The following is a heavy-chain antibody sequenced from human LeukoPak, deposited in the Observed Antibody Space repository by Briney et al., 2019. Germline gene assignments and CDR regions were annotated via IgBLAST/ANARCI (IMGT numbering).Heavy chain of an antibody. V-gene: IGHV4-31*03. J-gene: IGHJ5*02. CDR1: GGSISSGDYY. D-gene: IGHD2-15*01. CDR2: IFYSGTT. Sequence: PSETLSLTCTVSGGSISSGDYYWSWIRQRPGKGLEWIGYIFYSGTTYYNPSLKSRVTISVDTSKNQFSLNLSSVTAADTAVYYCARSISTAGYCSGDSCYFWFGPWGQGTLVTVSS. CDR3: ARSISTAGYCSGDSCYFWFGP.